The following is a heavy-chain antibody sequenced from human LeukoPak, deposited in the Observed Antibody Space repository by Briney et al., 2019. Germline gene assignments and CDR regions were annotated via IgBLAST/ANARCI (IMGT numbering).Heavy chain of an antibody. D-gene: IGHD1-14*01. CDR2: IRGSGRST. CDR1: GFTFKIYA. V-gene: IGHV3-23*01. J-gene: IGHJ3*02. Sequence: PGGSLRLSWAASGFTFKIYAMSWARQAPGQGLEWVSGIRGSGRSTNYADSVKGRYTITRDNSKNTLYLHMNSLRVEDTAVYYCAKEEGVEPPSGGDAFDIWGQGTMVTVSS. CDR3: AKEEGVEPPSGGDAFDI.